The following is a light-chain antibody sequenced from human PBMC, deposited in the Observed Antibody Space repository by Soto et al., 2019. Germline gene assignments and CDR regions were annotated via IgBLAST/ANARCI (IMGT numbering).Light chain of an antibody. J-gene: IGKJ5*01. CDR2: DAS. CDR3: QQHHSWPST. CDR1: QSVNNY. Sequence: EIVLTQSPATLSLSPGERVALSCRASQSVNNYLAWYQQKPGQAPKLLIYDASSRATGIPVRFSAGGSGTAFSLTISSLEPEECVVDYCQQHHSWPSTFGQGTRLEIK. V-gene: IGKV3-11*01.